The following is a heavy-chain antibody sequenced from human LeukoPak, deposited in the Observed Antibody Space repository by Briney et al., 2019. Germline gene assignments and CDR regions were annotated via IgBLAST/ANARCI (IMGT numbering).Heavy chain of an antibody. CDR3: ARDSSSSLGDYYYYYYMDV. CDR2: IIPIFGTA. Sequence: SVKVSCKASGGTFSSYAISWVRQAPGQGLEWMGGIIPIFGTANNAQKFQGRVTITADESTSTAYMELSSLRSEDTAVYYCARDSSSSLGDYYYYYYMDVWGKGTTVTVSS. CDR1: GGTFSSYA. V-gene: IGHV1-69*13. D-gene: IGHD6-6*01. J-gene: IGHJ6*03.